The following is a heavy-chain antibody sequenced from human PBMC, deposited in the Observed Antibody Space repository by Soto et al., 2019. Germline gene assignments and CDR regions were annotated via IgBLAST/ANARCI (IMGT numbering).Heavy chain of an antibody. CDR3: ARLVRGVIITEVLD. Sequence: PGESLKISCKGSGYSFTSYWISWVRQMPVKCLEWMGRIDPSDSYTNYSPSFQGHVTISADKSLSTAYLQWSSLKASDTAMYYCARLVRGVIITEVLDWGQGTLVTVSS. V-gene: IGHV5-10-1*01. CDR2: IDPSDSYT. J-gene: IGHJ4*02. D-gene: IGHD3-10*01. CDR1: GYSFTSYW.